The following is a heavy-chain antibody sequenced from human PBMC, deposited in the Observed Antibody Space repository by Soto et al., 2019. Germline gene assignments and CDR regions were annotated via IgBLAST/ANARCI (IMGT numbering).Heavy chain of an antibody. J-gene: IGHJ4*02. CDR1: GYPFTNFY. D-gene: IGHD3-22*01. Sequence: QVQVAQSGAEVKRPGASVKVSCWASGYPFTNFYIHWVRQAPGQGLEWMGIINPSGGSTAYAQKFLGSVTMTRDTSTSTVYMEVRSLRSEDTAVYYCARADYYGSSGYHLDYWGQGTLVTVSS. CDR2: INPSGGST. CDR3: ARADYYGSSGYHLDY. V-gene: IGHV1-46*01.